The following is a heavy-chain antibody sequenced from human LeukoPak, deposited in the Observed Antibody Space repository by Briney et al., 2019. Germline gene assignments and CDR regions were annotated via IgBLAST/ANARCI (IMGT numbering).Heavy chain of an antibody. CDR1: GGSISSSSYY. CDR2: IYYSGST. CDR3: ARLYSGSFDY. J-gene: IGHJ4*02. Sequence: SETLSLTCTVSGGSISSSSYYWGWIRQPPGTGLEWIGSIYYSGSTYYNPSLKSRVTISVDTSKNQFSLKLSSVTAADTAVYYCARLYSGSFDYWGQGTLVTVSS. V-gene: IGHV4-39*01. D-gene: IGHD1-26*01.